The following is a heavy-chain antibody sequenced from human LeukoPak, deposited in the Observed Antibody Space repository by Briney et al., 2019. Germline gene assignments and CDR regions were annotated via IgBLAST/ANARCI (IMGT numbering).Heavy chain of an antibody. CDR3: ARGSLEQLVRTVGFDP. V-gene: IGHV4-34*09. CDR2: IYYSGST. Sequence: PSETLSLTCAVYGGSFSGYYWSWIRQPPGKGLEWIGYIYYSGSTYYNPSLKSRVTISVDTSKNQFSLKLSSVTAADTAVYYCARGSLEQLVRTVGFDPWGQGTLVTVSS. J-gene: IGHJ5*02. D-gene: IGHD6-6*01. CDR1: GGSFSGYY.